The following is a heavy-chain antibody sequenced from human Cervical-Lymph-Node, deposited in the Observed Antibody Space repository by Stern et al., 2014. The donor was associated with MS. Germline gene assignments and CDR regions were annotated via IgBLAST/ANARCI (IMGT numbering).Heavy chain of an antibody. Sequence: EVQLLESGGGLVQPGGSLRLSCAASGFTFSSYAMSWVRQAPGKGLECVSAISGSGWSNYYADSVKGRFTISRDNSKNTLYLQMNSLRAEDTAVYYCAKDFPEIGYGDPVGAFDIWGQGTMVTVSS. CDR1: GFTFSSYA. CDR3: AKDFPEIGYGDPVGAFDI. D-gene: IGHD4-17*01. CDR2: ISGSGWSN. J-gene: IGHJ3*02. V-gene: IGHV3-23*01.